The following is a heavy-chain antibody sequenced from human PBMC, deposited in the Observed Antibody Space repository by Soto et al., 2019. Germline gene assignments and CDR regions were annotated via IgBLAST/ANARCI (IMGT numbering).Heavy chain of an antibody. J-gene: IGHJ3*02. CDR2: INSDGSST. CDR1: GFTFSSYW. CDR3: ASAYDFWSGRRDAFDI. Sequence: EVQLVESGGGLVQPGGSLRLSCAASGFTFSSYWMHWVRQAPGKGLVWVSRINSDGSSTSYADSVKGRFTISRDNAKNTLYLQMNTLRAEDTAVYYCASAYDFWSGRRDAFDIWGQGTMVTVSS. V-gene: IGHV3-74*01. D-gene: IGHD3-3*01.